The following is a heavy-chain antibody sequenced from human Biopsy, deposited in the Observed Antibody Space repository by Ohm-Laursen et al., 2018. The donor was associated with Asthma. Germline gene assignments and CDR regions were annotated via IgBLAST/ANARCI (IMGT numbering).Heavy chain of an antibody. J-gene: IGHJ4*02. V-gene: IGHV4-59*01. Sequence: TLSLTCTVSGGSISSYYWSWIRQPPGKGLEWIGYIYYSGSTNYNTSLKIRVTIPVDTSKNQFSLKLSSVTAADTAVYYCARGGWGQLGLGYWGRGTLVTVST. CDR2: IYYSGST. CDR3: ARGGWGQLGLGY. D-gene: IGHD6-6*01. CDR1: GGSISSYY.